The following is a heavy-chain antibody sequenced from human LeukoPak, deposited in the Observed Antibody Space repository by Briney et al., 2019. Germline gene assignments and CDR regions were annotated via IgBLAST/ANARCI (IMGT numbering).Heavy chain of an antibody. J-gene: IGHJ4*02. D-gene: IGHD3-22*01. CDR3: AKDASTYYYDSSGYSYFDY. CDR2: ISWDGGST. Sequence: GGSLRLSCAASGFTFDDYAMHWFRQAPGKGLEWVSLISWDGGSTYYADSVKGRFTISRDNSKNSLYLQMNSLRAEDTALYYCAKDASTYYYDSSGYSYFDYWGQGTLVTVSS. V-gene: IGHV3-43D*04. CDR1: GFTFDDYA.